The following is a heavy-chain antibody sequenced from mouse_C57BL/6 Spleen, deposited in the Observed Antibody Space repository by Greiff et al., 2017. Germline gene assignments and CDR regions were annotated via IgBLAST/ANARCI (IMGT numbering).Heavy chain of an antibody. D-gene: IGHD1-1*02. CDR3: ARRSGWFAMDD. CDR2: INPNYGTT. J-gene: IGHJ4*01. V-gene: IGHV1-39*01. CDR1: GYSFTDYT. Sequence: VQLKESGPGLVKPGASVKISCKASGYSFTDYTMNWVQQSNGKSLEWIGVINPNYGTTSYNQKFKGKATLTVDQSYSTAYMQLNSLTSEDAAVYYCARRSGWFAMDDWGQGTSVTVSS.